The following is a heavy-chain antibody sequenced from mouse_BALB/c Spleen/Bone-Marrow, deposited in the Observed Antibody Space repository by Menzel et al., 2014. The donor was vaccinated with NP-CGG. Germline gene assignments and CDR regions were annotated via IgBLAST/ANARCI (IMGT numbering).Heavy chain of an antibody. CDR3: ARETGPRAMDY. D-gene: IGHD4-1*01. CDR1: GFTFXDYY. V-gene: IGHV5-4*02. CDR2: ISDDGGNT. Sequence: EVMLVESGGGLVKPGGSLRLSCAASGFTFXDYYMFWVRQTPEKRLEWVATISDDGGNTYYRDSVKGRFTISRDNAKNKLNLQMSSLKSEDTATYHCARETGPRAMDYWGQGTSVTVSS. J-gene: IGHJ4*01.